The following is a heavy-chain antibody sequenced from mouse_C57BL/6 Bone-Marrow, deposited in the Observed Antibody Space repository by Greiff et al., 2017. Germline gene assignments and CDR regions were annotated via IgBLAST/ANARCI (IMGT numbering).Heavy chain of an antibody. CDR2: ISSGSSTI. Sequence: DVKLVESGGGLVKPGGSLKLSCAASGFTFSDYGMHWVRQAPEKGLEWVAYISSGSSTIYYADTVKGRFTISRDNAKNTLFLQRTSLRSEDTAMYYCARPGCSGDFDYWCQGTTLTVSS. J-gene: IGHJ2*01. V-gene: IGHV5-17*01. CDR3: ARPGCSGDFDY. D-gene: IGHD6-1*01. CDR1: GFTFSDYG.